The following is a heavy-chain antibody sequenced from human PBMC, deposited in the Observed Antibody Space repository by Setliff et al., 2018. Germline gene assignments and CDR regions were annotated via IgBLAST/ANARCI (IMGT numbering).Heavy chain of an antibody. CDR3: ARDISVTMVREGGMDV. J-gene: IGHJ6*03. CDR1: GDSFSDYY. D-gene: IGHD3-10*01. V-gene: IGHV3-7*01. Sequence: ETLSLTCAVYGDSFSDYYWSWVRQAPGKGLEWLASINPHGTEKYYADSVKGRFTISRDNARNSLYLQMNNLRAEDTAVYYCARDISVTMVREGGMDVWGKGTTVTVSS. CDR2: INPHGTEK.